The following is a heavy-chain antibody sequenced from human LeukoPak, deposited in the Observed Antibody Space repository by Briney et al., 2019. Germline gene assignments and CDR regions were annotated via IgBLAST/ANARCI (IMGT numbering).Heavy chain of an antibody. V-gene: IGHV3-13*04. CDR2: IGKGGDT. CDR1: GFIFSSYD. J-gene: IGHJ4*02. CDR3: TRGALGFDY. Sequence: GGSLSLSCAASGFIFSSYDMHWVRQATGKGLEWVSGIGKGGDTYYSGSVKGRFTISRENAKSSLYLQMNSLRAGDTAVYYCTRGALGFDYWGQGTLVTVSS.